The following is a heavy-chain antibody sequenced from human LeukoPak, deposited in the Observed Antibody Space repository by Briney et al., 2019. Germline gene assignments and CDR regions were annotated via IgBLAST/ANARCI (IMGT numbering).Heavy chain of an antibody. CDR1: GGSINNYY. CDR3: ARDTYYYDSSGYRGFDY. Sequence: SETLSLTCTVSGGSINNYYWSWIRQPPGKGLEWIGYIYYSGSTNYNPSLKSRVTISIDTSKNQFSLKLSSVTAADTAVYYCARDTYYYDSSGYRGFDYWGQGTLVTVSS. J-gene: IGHJ4*02. V-gene: IGHV4-59*12. D-gene: IGHD3-22*01. CDR2: IYYSGST.